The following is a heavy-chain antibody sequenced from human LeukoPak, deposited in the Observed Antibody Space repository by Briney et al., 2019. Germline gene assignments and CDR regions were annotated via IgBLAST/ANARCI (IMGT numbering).Heavy chain of an antibody. CDR3: ARAGGPFESPRCYFDY. D-gene: IGHD3-16*01. CDR1: GGSISSGGYS. CDR2: IYHSGST. V-gene: IGHV4-30-2*01. J-gene: IGHJ4*02. Sequence: SQTLSLTCAVSGGSISSGGYSWSCIRQPPGKGLECIGYIYHSGSTYYNPSLKSRVTISVDRSKNQFSLKLSSVTAADTAVYYCARAGGPFESPRCYFDYWGQGTLVTVSS.